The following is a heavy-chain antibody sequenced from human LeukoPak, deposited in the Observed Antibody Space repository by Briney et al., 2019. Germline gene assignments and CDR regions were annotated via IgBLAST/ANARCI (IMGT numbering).Heavy chain of an antibody. D-gene: IGHD3-10*01. CDR3: AGYMVRAVTSAFYFDY. CDR1: GGSISSGSYY. J-gene: IGHJ4*02. V-gene: IGHV4-61*02. CDR2: IYTSGST. Sequence: KSSQTLSLTCTVSGGSISSGSYYWSWIRQPAGKGLEWIGRIYTSGSTNYNPSLKSRVTISVDTSKNQFSLKLSSVTAADTAVYYCAGYMVRAVTSAFYFDYWGQGTLVTVSS.